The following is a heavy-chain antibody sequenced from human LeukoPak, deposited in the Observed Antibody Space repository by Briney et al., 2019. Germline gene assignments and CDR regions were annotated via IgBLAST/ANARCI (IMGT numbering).Heavy chain of an antibody. D-gene: IGHD1-26*01. CDR3: ARLNIVGGYYYYGMDV. CDR1: GGSISSYY. CDR2: IYYSGSS. J-gene: IGHJ6*02. Sequence: SETLSLTCTVSGGSISSYYWSWIRQPPGKGLEWIGYIYYSGSSNYNPSLKSRVTISVDTSKNQFSLKLSSVTAADTAVYYCARLNIVGGYYYYGMDVWGQGTTVTVSS. V-gene: IGHV4-59*08.